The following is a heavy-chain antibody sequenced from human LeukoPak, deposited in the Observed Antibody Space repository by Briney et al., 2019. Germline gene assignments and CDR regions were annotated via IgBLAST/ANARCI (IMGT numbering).Heavy chain of an antibody. CDR1: GFTFSNYI. V-gene: IGHV3-23*01. CDR3: AKVDITGTIPRAFDI. Sequence: GGSLRLSCAASGFTFSNYIMTWVRQAPGKGLEWVSAISGSGMTTYYADSVTGRFTISRDNSKNTVDLHLNSLRAEDTAVFYCAKVDITGTIPRAFDIWGQGTMVTVSS. D-gene: IGHD1/OR15-1a*01. CDR2: ISGSGMTT. J-gene: IGHJ3*02.